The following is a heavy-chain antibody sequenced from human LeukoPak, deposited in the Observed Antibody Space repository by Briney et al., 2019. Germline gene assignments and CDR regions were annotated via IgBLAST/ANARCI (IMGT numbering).Heavy chain of an antibody. CDR3: AMTITPGNDYYYYGMDV. J-gene: IGHJ6*02. V-gene: IGHV3-30*03. CDR1: GFTFSSYG. D-gene: IGHD5-24*01. Sequence: GGSLRLSCAASGFTFSSYGMHWVRQAPGKGLEWVAVISYDGSNKYYADSVKGRFTISRDNSKNTLYLQMNSLRAEDTAVYYCAMTITPGNDYYYYGMDVWGQGTTVTVSS. CDR2: ISYDGSNK.